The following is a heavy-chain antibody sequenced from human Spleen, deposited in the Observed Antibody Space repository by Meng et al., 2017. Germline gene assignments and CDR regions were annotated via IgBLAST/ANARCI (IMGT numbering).Heavy chain of an antibody. CDR3: TNDRLNH. D-gene: IGHD1-1*01. CDR2: INTDGSTT. Sequence: EVQLVGSGGGLVLPGGSLRLSCAASGFTFSGHWLHWVRQAPGKGLVWVSRINTDGSTTTYADSVKGRFSISRDNAKNTLYLQMNSLRAEDTAVYYCTNDRLNHWGQGTLVTVSS. CDR1: GFTFSGHW. J-gene: IGHJ1*01. V-gene: IGHV3-74*01.